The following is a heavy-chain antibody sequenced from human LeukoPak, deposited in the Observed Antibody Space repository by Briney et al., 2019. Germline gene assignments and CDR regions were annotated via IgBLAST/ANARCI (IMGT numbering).Heavy chain of an antibody. CDR3: ARSRYDFWSGYSANFDY. D-gene: IGHD3-3*01. Sequence: ASVKVSCKASGYTFTSYGISWVRQAPGQGLEWMGWISGYNGNTNYAQKLQGRVTMTTDTSTSTAYMELRSLRSDDTAVYYCARSRYDFWSGYSANFDYWGQGTLVTVSS. V-gene: IGHV1-18*01. CDR2: ISGYNGNT. CDR1: GYTFTSYG. J-gene: IGHJ4*02.